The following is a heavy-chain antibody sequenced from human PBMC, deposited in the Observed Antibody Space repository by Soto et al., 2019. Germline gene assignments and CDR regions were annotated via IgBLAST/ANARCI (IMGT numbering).Heavy chain of an antibody. CDR1: GYTFTGYY. J-gene: IGHJ6*02. CDR2: INPNSGGT. V-gene: IGHV1-2*04. Sequence: GASVKVSCKASGYTFTGYYMHWVRQAPGQGLEWMGWINPNSGGTNYAQKFQGWVTMTRDTSISTAYMELSRLRSDDTAVYYCARDGYCSSTSCQAGVDVWGHGTTVTVSS. CDR3: ARDGYCSSTSCQAGVDV. D-gene: IGHD2-2*03.